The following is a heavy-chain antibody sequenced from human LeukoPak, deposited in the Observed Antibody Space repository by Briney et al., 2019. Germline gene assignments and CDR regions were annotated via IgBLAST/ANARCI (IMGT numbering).Heavy chain of an antibody. D-gene: IGHD6-19*01. CDR3: ARDEQWLAHPFDY. CDR1: GFPFSDYV. Sequence: GGSLRLSCAASGFPFSDYVMHWVRQAPGKGLEWVSVIRYDGNNKYYADSVKGRFTISRDNSKNTLYLQMNSLRAEDTAVYYCARDEQWLAHPFDYWGQGTLVTVSS. CDR2: IRYDGNNK. J-gene: IGHJ4*02. V-gene: IGHV3-33*01.